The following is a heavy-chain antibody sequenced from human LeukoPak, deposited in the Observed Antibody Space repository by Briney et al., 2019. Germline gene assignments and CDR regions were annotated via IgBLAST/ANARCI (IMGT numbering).Heavy chain of an antibody. CDR3: ARDDFGTLDY. D-gene: IGHD4-17*01. V-gene: IGHV3-30*04. CDR2: LSHDGSVR. Sequence: GGSLRLSCTVSGFTFSTYTIHWVRQAPGEGLQWVSLLSHDGSVRYGDSVKGRFTISRDNSKNTLYLQMNSLRAEDTAVYYCARDDFGTLDYWGQGTLVTVSS. CDR1: GFTFSTYT. J-gene: IGHJ4*02.